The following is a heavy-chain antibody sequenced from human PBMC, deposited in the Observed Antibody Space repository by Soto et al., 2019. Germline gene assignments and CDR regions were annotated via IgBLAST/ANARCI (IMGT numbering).Heavy chain of an antibody. V-gene: IGHV3-33*01. D-gene: IGHD5-18*01. CDR3: AREVDTAMVFFDY. J-gene: IGHJ4*02. Sequence: GGSLRLSCAASGFTSSSYGMHWVRQAPGKGLEWVAVIWYDGSNKYYADSVKGRFTISRDNSKNTLYLQMNSLRAEDTAVYYCAREVDTAMVFFDYWGQGTLVTVSS. CDR2: IWYDGSNK. CDR1: GFTSSSYG.